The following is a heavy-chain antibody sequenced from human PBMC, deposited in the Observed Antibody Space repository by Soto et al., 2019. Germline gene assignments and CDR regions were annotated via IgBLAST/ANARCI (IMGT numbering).Heavy chain of an antibody. CDR2: LYYTGTT. J-gene: IGHJ6*02. V-gene: IGHV4-61*01. D-gene: IGHD2-2*01. Sequence: QVQLQESGPGLVKPSETLSLTCTVSGDSVSSGSYYWTWIRQPPGKGLEWIGYLYYTGTTNYNPSLKSRVTMSLDTSSTQCSLRLSSVTAADTAVYFCARTCCATTSCQAHGMDVWGQGTSVTVSS. CDR1: GDSVSSGSYY. CDR3: ARTCCATTSCQAHGMDV.